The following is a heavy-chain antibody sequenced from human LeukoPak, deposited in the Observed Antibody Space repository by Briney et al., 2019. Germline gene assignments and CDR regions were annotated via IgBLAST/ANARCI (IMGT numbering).Heavy chain of an antibody. CDR2: IYYSGST. CDR1: GGSISSYY. V-gene: IGHV4-59*01. Sequence: SETLSLTCTVSGGSISSYYWSWIRQLPGKGLEWIGYIYYSGSTNYNPSLKSRVTISVDTSKNQFSLKLSSVTAADTAVYYCAREKPYWNDGGGFDYWGQGTLVTVSS. J-gene: IGHJ4*02. D-gene: IGHD1-1*01. CDR3: AREKPYWNDGGGFDY.